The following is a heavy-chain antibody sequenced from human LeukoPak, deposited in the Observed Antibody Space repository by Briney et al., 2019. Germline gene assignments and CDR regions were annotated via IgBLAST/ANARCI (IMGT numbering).Heavy chain of an antibody. D-gene: IGHD4-17*01. CDR2: ISYDGSNK. CDR3: AKETSYGDYVFDY. J-gene: IGHJ4*02. Sequence: GGSLRLSCAASGFTFSSYGMHWVRQAPGKGLEWVAVISYDGSNKYYADSVKGRFTISRDNSKNTLYLQMNSLRAEDTAVYYCAKETSYGDYVFDYWGQGTLVTVSS. V-gene: IGHV3-30*18. CDR1: GFTFSSYG.